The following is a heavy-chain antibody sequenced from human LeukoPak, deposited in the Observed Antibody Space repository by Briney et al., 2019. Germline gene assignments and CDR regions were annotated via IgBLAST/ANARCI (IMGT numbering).Heavy chain of an antibody. CDR2: MNPKTGAT. D-gene: IGHD3-10*01. V-gene: IGHV1-8*01. Sequence: AVTVSFKASGDTFTNYDINWVRQPAAQGLEWMGWMNPKTGATGYAQNFQGRGTITSNTSISTAYMELSNLRYDETAIYYCGKGINAVSGTFWGGFYYYGMDVWGQGTTVTVSS. CDR1: GDTFTNYD. J-gene: IGHJ6*02. CDR3: GKGINAVSGTFWGGFYYYGMDV.